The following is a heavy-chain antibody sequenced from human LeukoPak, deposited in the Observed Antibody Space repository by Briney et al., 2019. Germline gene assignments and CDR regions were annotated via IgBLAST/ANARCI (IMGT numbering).Heavy chain of an antibody. Sequence: SETLSLTCTVSGGSLSSGSYYWSWIRQPAGKGLEWIGRTYTSGSTNYNPSLESRVTISVDTSKHQFSLKLSSVTAADTAVYYCARETTSSIAARRDGFDYWGQGTLVTVSS. CDR1: GGSLSSGSYY. J-gene: IGHJ4*02. CDR2: TYTSGST. D-gene: IGHD6-6*01. V-gene: IGHV4-61*02. CDR3: ARETTSSIAARRDGFDY.